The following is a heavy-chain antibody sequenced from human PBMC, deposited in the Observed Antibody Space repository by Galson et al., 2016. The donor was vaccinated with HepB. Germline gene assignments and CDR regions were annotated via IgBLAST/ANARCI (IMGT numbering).Heavy chain of an antibody. V-gene: IGHV1-8*01. CDR2: MTPNSGNT. D-gene: IGHD7-27*01. Sequence: SVKVSCKASGYTFTNYDFNWVRQATGQGLEWLGWMTPNSGNTGYAQKFPGRLSLTRDISTSTAYMELSSLTSDATAVYYCARNRAFTGDFDYWGQGTLVTVSS. CDR1: GYTFTNYD. CDR3: ARNRAFTGDFDY. J-gene: IGHJ4*02.